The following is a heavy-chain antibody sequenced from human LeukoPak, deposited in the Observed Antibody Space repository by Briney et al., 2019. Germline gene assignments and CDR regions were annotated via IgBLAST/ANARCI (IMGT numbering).Heavy chain of an antibody. CDR2: IYYSGST. J-gene: IGHJ4*02. Sequence: SETLSLTCTVSGGSISSSSYYWGWVRQPPGKGLEWIGSIYYSGSTYYNPSLKSRVTISVDTSTNQFSVKLSSVTAADTAVYYCARQGFYYGSGSYYNPARYYFDYWGQGTLVTVSS. D-gene: IGHD3-10*01. CDR3: ARQGFYYGSGSYYNPARYYFDY. CDR1: GGSISSSSYY. V-gene: IGHV4-39*01.